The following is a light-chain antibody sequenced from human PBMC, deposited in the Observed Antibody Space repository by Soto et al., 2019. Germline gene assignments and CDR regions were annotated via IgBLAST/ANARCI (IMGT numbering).Light chain of an antibody. V-gene: IGKV1-39*01. CDR2: AAS. CDR1: QSISTY. Sequence: DIQMTQSPSSLSASVGDRVTITCRASQSISTYLNWYQQKPGKAPNILIFAASTLQSGVPSRFSGSGSGTDFTLTISSLQPDDFATYYCQQSYRTPQTFGQGTNLAIK. CDR3: QQSYRTPQT. J-gene: IGKJ2*01.